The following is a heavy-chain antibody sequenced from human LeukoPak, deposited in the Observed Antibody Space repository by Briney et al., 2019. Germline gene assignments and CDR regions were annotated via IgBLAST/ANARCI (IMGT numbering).Heavy chain of an antibody. D-gene: IGHD4-11*01. CDR3: ARHTVTKGWVDY. CDR2: IYYSGST. V-gene: IGHV4-39*01. Sequence: SETLSLTCTVSGGSISSSSYYWGWIRQPPGKGLEWIGSIYYSGSTYYNPSLKSRVTISVDTSKNQFSLKLSSVTAADTAVYYCARHTVTKGWVDYWGQGTLVTVSS. J-gene: IGHJ4*02. CDR1: GGSISSSSYY.